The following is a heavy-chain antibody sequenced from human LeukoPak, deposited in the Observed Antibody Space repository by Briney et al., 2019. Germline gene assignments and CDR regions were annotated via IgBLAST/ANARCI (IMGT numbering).Heavy chain of an antibody. CDR1: GFTFSSSA. V-gene: IGHV3-30*01. D-gene: IGHD1-7*01. CDR2: ISYDGTNK. Sequence: GRSLTLSCAASGFTFSSSAMHWVRQAPGKGREGVAVISYDGTNKYYADSVKGRFTISRDNSKNPLYLRMNSLRAEDTAVYYCARDRTTSWSASSNPSIHDWGQGTPVTVFS. J-gene: IGHJ4*02. CDR3: ARDRTTSWSASSNPSIHD.